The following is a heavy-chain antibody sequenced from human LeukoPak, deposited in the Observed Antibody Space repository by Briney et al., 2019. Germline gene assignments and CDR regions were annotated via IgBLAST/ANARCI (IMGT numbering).Heavy chain of an antibody. J-gene: IGHJ4*02. CDR1: GFSFSSYG. D-gene: IGHD3-10*02. CDR3: VRGAGGPRNYVLDY. CDR2: LNSDGTTI. V-gene: IGHV3-74*01. Sequence: PGGSLRLSCAASGFSFSSYGMHWVRQAPGMGLVWVSRLNSDGTTISYADSVKGRFTISRDNAKNTVYLQMSGLRDDDTALYFCVRGAGGPRNYVLDYWGQGALVSVSS.